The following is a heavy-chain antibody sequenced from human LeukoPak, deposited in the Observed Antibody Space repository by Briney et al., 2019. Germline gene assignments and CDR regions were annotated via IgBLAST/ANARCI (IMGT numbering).Heavy chain of an antibody. CDR1: GYSISSGYY. CDR2: INQDGSEK. J-gene: IGHJ1*01. Sequence: ETLSLTCTVSGYSISSGYYWGWIRQPPGKGLEWVANINQDGSEKYYVDSVKGRFTISRDNAKKSLYLQMDSLRAQDTAVYYCARDWVFWGQGTLVIVSS. CDR3: ARDWVF. D-gene: IGHD2-8*01. V-gene: IGHV3-7*01.